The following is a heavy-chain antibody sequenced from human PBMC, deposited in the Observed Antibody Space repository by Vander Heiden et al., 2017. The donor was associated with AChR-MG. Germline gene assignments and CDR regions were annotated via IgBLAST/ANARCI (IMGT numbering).Heavy chain of an antibody. CDR3: ARVTHSDTRYPGRLEF. D-gene: IGHD1-26*01. J-gene: IGHJ4*02. CDR1: GFSLSNPRMA. Sequence: QVTLKESGPVVVKPTETLTLTCAVSGFSLSNPRMAVSWIRQPPGKALEWLAHIVSNDETRYSTSLNSRLTISKDASKSQVVLTMTNMDPVDTATYYCARVTHSDTRYPGRLEFWGPGALGIVFS. CDR2: IVSNDET. V-gene: IGHV2-26*01.